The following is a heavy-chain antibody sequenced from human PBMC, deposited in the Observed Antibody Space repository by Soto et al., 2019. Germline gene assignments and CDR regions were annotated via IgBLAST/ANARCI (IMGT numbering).Heavy chain of an antibody. D-gene: IGHD3-3*01. Sequence: SETLSLTCTVSGGSICSSRHYWGWIRQPPGKGLQWIGSIYFSGNTYYNPSLQSRATMSVDTSENQFSLKLSSVTAADTAVYYCARNNWSGYSNWFDPWGQGTLVTVSS. V-gene: IGHV4-39*01. J-gene: IGHJ5*02. CDR1: GGSICSSRHY. CDR2: IYFSGNT. CDR3: ARNNWSGYSNWFDP.